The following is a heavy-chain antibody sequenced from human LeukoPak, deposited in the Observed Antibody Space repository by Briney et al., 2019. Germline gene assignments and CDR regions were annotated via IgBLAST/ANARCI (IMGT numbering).Heavy chain of an antibody. Sequence: ASVKVSCKASGYTFTSYGISWVRQAPGQGLEWMGWISAYNGNTNYAQKFQGRVTMTTDTSTSTAYMELRSLRSDDTAVYYCAGGGTATLSLYYFDYWGQGTLVTVSS. J-gene: IGHJ4*02. CDR3: AGGGTATLSLYYFDY. D-gene: IGHD5-18*01. V-gene: IGHV1-18*01. CDR2: ISAYNGNT. CDR1: GYTFTSYG.